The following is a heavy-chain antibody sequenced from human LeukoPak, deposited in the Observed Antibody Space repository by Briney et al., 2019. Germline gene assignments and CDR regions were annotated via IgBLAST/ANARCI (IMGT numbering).Heavy chain of an antibody. CDR1: GGTFSSYA. V-gene: IGHV1-69*04. J-gene: IGHJ4*02. D-gene: IGHD3-22*01. CDR3: ARDPTSSGYYIG. CDR2: IIPILGIA. Sequence: RASVNVSCKASGGTFSSYAISWVRPAPGQGLEWMGRIIPILGIANYAQKFQGRVTITADKSTSTAYMELSSLRSEDTAVYYCARDPTSSGYYIGWGQGTLVTVSS.